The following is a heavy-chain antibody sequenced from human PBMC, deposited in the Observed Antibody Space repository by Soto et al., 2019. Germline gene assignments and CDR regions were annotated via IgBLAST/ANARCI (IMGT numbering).Heavy chain of an antibody. Sequence: QVELVESGGGVVQPGGSLRLSCAASGFTFSDFGIHWVRQAPGKGLEWVAVIGYDGTNKYYADSVKGRFTLSRDNSKNNLFLQITSQRDEDTSVYYSVRDGSGESYYDFDFGGVGTMATISS. CDR3: VRDGSGESYYDFDF. D-gene: IGHD1-26*01. CDR2: IGYDGTNK. V-gene: IGHV3-33*01. J-gene: IGHJ3*01. CDR1: GFTFSDFG.